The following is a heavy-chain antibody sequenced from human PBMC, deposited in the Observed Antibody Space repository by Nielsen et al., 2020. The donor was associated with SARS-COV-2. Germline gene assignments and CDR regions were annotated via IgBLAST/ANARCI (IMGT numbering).Heavy chain of an antibody. D-gene: IGHD3-10*01. CDR1: GYTFTSYD. CDR3: ARSPRGSAHWKY. J-gene: IGHJ4*02. V-gene: IGHV1-46*01. Sequence: ASVKVSCKASGYTFTSYDISWVRQAPGQGLEWMGIINPSGGITSYAQKFQGRVTITADESTSTAYMELSSLRSEDTAVYYCARSPRGSAHWKYWGQGTLVTVSS. CDR2: INPSGGIT.